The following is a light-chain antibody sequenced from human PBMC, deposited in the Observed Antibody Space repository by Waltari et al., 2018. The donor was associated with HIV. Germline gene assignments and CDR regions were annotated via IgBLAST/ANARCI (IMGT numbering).Light chain of an antibody. CDR1: QNVNIK. Sequence: ETVMTQSPATLSVSPGERATLSCRASQNVNIKLAWYQHKPSQATRLLIYAASTRATGIPASFSGSGSGTEFTLTISSLQSEDVAVYYCQQYDTWPLTFGGGTKVEI. J-gene: IGKJ4*01. CDR2: AAS. V-gene: IGKV3D-15*01. CDR3: QQYDTWPLT.